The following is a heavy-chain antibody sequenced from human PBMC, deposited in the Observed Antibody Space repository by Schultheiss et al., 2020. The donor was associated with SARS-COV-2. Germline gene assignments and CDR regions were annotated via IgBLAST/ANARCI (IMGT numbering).Heavy chain of an antibody. CDR3: ARDPGDGYNPGYFDH. D-gene: IGHD5-24*01. Sequence: SETLSLTCTVSGGSISSYYWSWIRQPAGKGLEWIGYIYYSGSTNYNPSLESRVTISEDTSKRQFSLNLKTVTAADTAVYYCARDPGDGYNPGYFDHWGQGTLVTVSS. CDR1: GGSISSYY. CDR2: IYYSGST. J-gene: IGHJ4*02. V-gene: IGHV4-59*01.